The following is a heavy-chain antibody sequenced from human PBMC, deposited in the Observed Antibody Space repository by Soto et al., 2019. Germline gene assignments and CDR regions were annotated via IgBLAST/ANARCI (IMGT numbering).Heavy chain of an antibody. CDR3: AADPYCGGDCYFDY. CDR1: GFTFFTSA. CDR2: IVVGSGNT. D-gene: IGHD2-21*02. Sequence: SVKVSCKASGFTFFTSAIQWVRQARGQRLEWMGWIVVGSGNTNYAQKFQERVTITRDMSTNTAYTELTSLRSEDTAVYYCAADPYCGGDCYFDYWGQGTMVTVS. V-gene: IGHV1-58*02. J-gene: IGHJ4*02.